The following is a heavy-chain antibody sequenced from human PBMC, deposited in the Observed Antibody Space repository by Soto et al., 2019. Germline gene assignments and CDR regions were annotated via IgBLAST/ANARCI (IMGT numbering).Heavy chain of an antibody. CDR1: GYSFTSYW. CDR3: ARLSMVRGVMAWFDP. CDR2: IYPGDSDT. V-gene: IGHV5-51*01. Sequence: GESLKISCKGAGYSFTSYWIGWVRQMPGKGLEWMGIIYPGDSDTRYSPSFQGQVTISADKSISTAYLQWSSLKASDTAMYYCARLSMVRGVMAWFDPWGQGTLVTVSS. J-gene: IGHJ5*02. D-gene: IGHD3-10*01.